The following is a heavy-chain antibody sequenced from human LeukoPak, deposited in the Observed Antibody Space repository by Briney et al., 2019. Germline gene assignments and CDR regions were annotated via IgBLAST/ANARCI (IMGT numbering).Heavy chain of an antibody. D-gene: IGHD3-22*01. Sequence: PGGSLRLSCAASGFTFSSYDMHWVRQATGKGLEWVSAIGTAGDTYYPGSVKGRFTISRENAKNSLYLQMNSLRAGDTAAYYCARGLSGYYIFDYWGQGTLVTVSS. CDR2: IGTAGDT. CDR3: ARGLSGYYIFDY. CDR1: GFTFSSYD. V-gene: IGHV3-13*01. J-gene: IGHJ4*02.